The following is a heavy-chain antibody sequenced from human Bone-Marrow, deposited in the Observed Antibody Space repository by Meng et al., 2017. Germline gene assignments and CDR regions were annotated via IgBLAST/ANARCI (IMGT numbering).Heavy chain of an antibody. J-gene: IGHJ4*02. CDR2: INHSGSS. CDR3: ARGRRIVGATFRLFDY. CDR1: GGSVSGYY. V-gene: IGHV4-34*01. Sequence: QVQLQQWGAGLLKPSETLSLTCAVSGGSVSGYYWTWIRQPPGKGLEWIGEINHSGSSNYNPSLKSRVTLSADTPERQFSLKLSSVTAADTAVYYCARGRRIVGATFRLFDYWGQGTLVTVSS. D-gene: IGHD1-26*01.